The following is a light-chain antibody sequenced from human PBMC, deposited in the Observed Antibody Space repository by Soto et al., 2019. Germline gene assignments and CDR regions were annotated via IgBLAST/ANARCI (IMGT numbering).Light chain of an antibody. CDR3: QHYYNWRSWT. CDR2: DAS. J-gene: IGKJ1*01. V-gene: IGKV3-15*01. CDR1: QSVSTN. Sequence: EIVMTQSPAALSVSPGERATVSCRASQSVSTNIAWYQQKPGQAPRLLMYDASTRATGVPARFSGSGSGTEFTLTISSLQSEDFAVYHCQHYYNWRSWTFGQGTKVEIK.